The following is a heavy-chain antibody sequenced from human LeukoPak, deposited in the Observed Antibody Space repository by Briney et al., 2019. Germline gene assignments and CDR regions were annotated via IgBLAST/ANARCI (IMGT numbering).Heavy chain of an antibody. V-gene: IGHV4-34*01. Sequence: PSETLSLTCAVYGGPFSGYYWSWIRQPPGKGLEWIGEINHSGSTNYNPSLKSRVTISVDTSKNQFSLKLSSVTAADTAVYYCARRGTVGINVWGKGTTVTISS. J-gene: IGHJ6*04. CDR3: ARRGTVGINV. D-gene: IGHD4-17*01. CDR1: GGPFSGYY. CDR2: INHSGST.